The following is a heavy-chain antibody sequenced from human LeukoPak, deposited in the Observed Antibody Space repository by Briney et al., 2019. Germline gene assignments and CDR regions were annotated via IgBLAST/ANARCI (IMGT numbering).Heavy chain of an antibody. D-gene: IGHD3-10*01. J-gene: IGHJ5*02. Sequence: PSETLTLTCTVSGGSISSYHWSWIRQPPGKGLEWVGNMYYSGSTNYNPSLKSRVTISVDTSKNQSSLQLSSVTAADTAVYYCARRLGITMVRGVGRWFDPWGRGTLATVSS. V-gene: IGHV4-59*12. CDR1: GGSISSYH. CDR2: MYYSGST. CDR3: ARRLGITMVRGVGRWFDP.